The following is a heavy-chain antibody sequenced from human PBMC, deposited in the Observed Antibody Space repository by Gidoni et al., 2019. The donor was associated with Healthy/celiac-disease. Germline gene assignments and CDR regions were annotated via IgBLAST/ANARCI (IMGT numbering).Heavy chain of an antibody. CDR3: VGVVTAIDY. J-gene: IGHJ4*02. V-gene: IGHV3-21*01. CDR1: GFTFSSYS. CDR2: ISSSNSYI. D-gene: IGHD2-21*02. Sequence: EVQLLESGGGLVKPGGSLTLSCAASGFTFSSYSMNWVRQAPGKGLEWVSSISSSNSYIYYADSVKGRFTISRDKAKNSLYLQMNSLRAEDTAVYYCVGVVTAIDYWGQGTLVTVSS.